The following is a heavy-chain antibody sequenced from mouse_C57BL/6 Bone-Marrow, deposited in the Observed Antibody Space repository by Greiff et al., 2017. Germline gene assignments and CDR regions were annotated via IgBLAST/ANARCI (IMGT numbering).Heavy chain of an antibody. CDR2: ISDGGSYT. CDR1: GFTFSSYA. J-gene: IGHJ3*01. V-gene: IGHV5-4*01. D-gene: IGHD2-4*01. CDR3: ARDEGLRRFAY. Sequence: EVQLVESGGGLVKPGGSLKLSCAASGFTFSSYAMSWVRQTPEKRLEWVATISDGGSYTYYPDNVKGRFTISRDNAKNNLYLQMSHLKSEDTAMYYCARDEGLRRFAYWGQGTLVTVSA.